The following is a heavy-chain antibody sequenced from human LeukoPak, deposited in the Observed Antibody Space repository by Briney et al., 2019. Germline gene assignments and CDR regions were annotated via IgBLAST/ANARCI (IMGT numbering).Heavy chain of an antibody. J-gene: IGHJ6*03. D-gene: IGHD3-3*01. V-gene: IGHV6-1*01. CDR1: GDSVSSNSAA. Sequence: SQTLSLTCAISGDSVSSNSAAWNWIRQSPSRGLEWLGRTYYRSKWYSDYAVSVKSRITINPDTSKNQFSLQLNSVTPEDTAVYYCAREVGGYDFWSGYYSYYYYMDVWGKGTTVTVSS. CDR3: AREVGGYDFWSGYYSYYYYMDV. CDR2: TYYRSKWYS.